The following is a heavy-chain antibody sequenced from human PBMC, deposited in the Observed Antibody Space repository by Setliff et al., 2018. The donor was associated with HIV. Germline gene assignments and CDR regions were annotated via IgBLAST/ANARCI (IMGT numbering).Heavy chain of an antibody. J-gene: IGHJ4*02. D-gene: IGHD3-10*01. V-gene: IGHV4-39*07. CDR2: IYYSGST. Sequence: SETLSLTCTASGGSINTGSYYWGWIRQPPGKGLESIGTIYYSGSTYYKSSLKSRLTISVDTSKNQFSLKVSSVTAADTAVYYCARARGPEGYFDSWGQGTLVTVS. CDR3: ARARGPEGYFDS. CDR1: GGSINTGSYY.